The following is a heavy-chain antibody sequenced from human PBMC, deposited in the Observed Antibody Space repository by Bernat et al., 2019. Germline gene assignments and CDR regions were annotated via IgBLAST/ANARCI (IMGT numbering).Heavy chain of an antibody. CDR2: INPSSGST. CDR3: ARSSITIFGVVIEAGLFDY. V-gene: IGHV1-46*01. Sequence: QVQLVQSGAEVKKPGASVKVSCKASGYTFTSYYMHWVRQAPGQGLEWMGIINPSSGSTSYAQKFQGRVTMTRDTSTSTVYMELSSLRSEDTAVYYCARSSITIFGVVIEAGLFDYWGQGTLVTVSS. J-gene: IGHJ4*02. CDR1: GYTFTSYY. D-gene: IGHD3-3*01.